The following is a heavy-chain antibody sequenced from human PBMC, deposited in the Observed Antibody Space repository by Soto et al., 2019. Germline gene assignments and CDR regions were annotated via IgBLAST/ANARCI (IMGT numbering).Heavy chain of an antibody. Sequence: SETLSLTFTVSGGSISGYYWSWIRQPPGKGLEWIGYMYNTGSTVYNPSFKSRVTISVDTSKNQFSLKLNSVTAADTAVYYCARDLWGYCGTDCYPLDVWGQGTTVT. V-gene: IGHV4-59*01. CDR1: GGSISGYY. CDR3: ARDLWGYCGTDCYPLDV. CDR2: MYNTGST. D-gene: IGHD2-21*02. J-gene: IGHJ6*02.